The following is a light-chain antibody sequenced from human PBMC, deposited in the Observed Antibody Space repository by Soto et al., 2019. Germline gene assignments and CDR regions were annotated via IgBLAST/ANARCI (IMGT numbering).Light chain of an antibody. V-gene: IGLV1-40*01. CDR2: GNN. CDR1: SSSIGAGYD. Sequence: QAVVTQPPSVSGAPGQRVTISCTGSSSSIGAGYDVHWYHQLPGAAPKLLVSGNNNRPSGVPDRFSASKSGTSASLAITGLQTEDEADYYCSSYTSSSTVVFGGGTKLTVL. J-gene: IGLJ2*01. CDR3: SSYTSSSTVV.